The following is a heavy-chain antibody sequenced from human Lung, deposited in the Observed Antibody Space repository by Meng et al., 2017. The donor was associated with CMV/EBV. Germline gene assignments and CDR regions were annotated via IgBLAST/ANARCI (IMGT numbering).Heavy chain of an antibody. Sequence: SXTLSLXCSVSGGSVISGSYYWSWIRQSPGKGLQWIGYIHNSGSTKYNPSLKSRVTISVDTPKNQFSLRLRFVTAADTAVYYCAKDVGYCSDGSCSDYWGQGTXVTVSS. V-gene: IGHV4-61*01. CDR2: IHNSGST. J-gene: IGHJ4*02. CDR3: AKDVGYCSDGSCSDY. D-gene: IGHD2-15*01. CDR1: GGSVISGSYY.